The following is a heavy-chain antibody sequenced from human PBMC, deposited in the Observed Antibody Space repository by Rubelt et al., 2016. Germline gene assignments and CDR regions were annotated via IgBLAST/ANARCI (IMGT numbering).Heavy chain of an antibody. J-gene: IGHJ2*01. V-gene: IGHV4-59*08. CDR1: GGSISSSY. CDR3: AKHSYWYCDL. Sequence: QVQLQQWGAGLVKPSETLSLICTVSGGSISSSYWSWIRQPPGKGLEWIGYIYYSGTTNYNPSFRSRVTISVDTSKNQFSLKLRSVTAADTAVYYCAKHSYWYCDLWGRGTLVTVSS. CDR2: IYYSGTT.